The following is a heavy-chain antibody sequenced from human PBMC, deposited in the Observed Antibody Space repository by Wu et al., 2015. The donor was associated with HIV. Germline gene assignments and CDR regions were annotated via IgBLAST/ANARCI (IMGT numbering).Heavy chain of an antibody. CDR3: AKGGVYGVNVGDYSYYYYIDV. J-gene: IGHJ6*03. V-gene: IGHV1-18*04. Sequence: QVHLEQSGTEVKEPGTSVTLSCKTSGYTFTSYYIHWVRQAPGQGLEWMGWISAYSGNTKYAQKLQGRVTMTTDTSTSSAYMELRSLRSDDTAVYYCAKGGVYGVNVGDYSYYYYIDVWGKGTTVTVSS. CDR2: ISAYSGNT. CDR1: GYTFTSYY. D-gene: IGHD4-23*01.